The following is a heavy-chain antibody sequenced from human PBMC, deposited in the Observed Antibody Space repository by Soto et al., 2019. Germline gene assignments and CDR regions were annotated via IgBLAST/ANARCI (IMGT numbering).Heavy chain of an antibody. J-gene: IGHJ5*02. CDR2: IYYTGST. V-gene: IGHV4-59*01. CDR1: GDSITNYH. Sequence: SETLSLTCTVSGDSITNYHWSWIRQPPGKGLEWVGNIYYTGSTNYNPSLKSRVTISIDTSKNQFSLGLSSVTAADTAVYYCARDSRVPTWGQGTLVTVSS. CDR3: ARDSRVPT.